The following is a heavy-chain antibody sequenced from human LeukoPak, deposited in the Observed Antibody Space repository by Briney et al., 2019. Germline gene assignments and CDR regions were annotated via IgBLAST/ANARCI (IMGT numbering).Heavy chain of an antibody. CDR3: ARVAGTGFDY. Sequence: PSETLSLTCAVFSGSLGGNYWSWIRQPPGKGLEWIGEINHSGSTDYNPSLKSRVTISVDTSKNQFSLELSSVTAADTAVYYCARVAGTGFDYWGQGTLVTVSS. D-gene: IGHD6-19*01. J-gene: IGHJ4*02. CDR2: INHSGST. CDR1: SGSLGGNY. V-gene: IGHV4-34*01.